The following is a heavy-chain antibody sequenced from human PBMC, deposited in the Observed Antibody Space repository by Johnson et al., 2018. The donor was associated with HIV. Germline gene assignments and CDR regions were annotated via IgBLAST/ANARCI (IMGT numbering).Heavy chain of an antibody. CDR2: ISYDGSNK. D-gene: IGHD6-13*01. J-gene: IGHJ3*02. Sequence: VESGGGVVQPGRSLRLSCAASGFTFSSYAMHWVRQAPGKGLEWVAVISYDGSNKYYADSVKGRFTISRDNSKNTLYLQMNSLRAEDTAVYYCARAERGYSSSWVDAFDIWGQGTMVTVSS. CDR3: ARAERGYSSSWVDAFDI. V-gene: IGHV3-30-3*01. CDR1: GFTFSSYA.